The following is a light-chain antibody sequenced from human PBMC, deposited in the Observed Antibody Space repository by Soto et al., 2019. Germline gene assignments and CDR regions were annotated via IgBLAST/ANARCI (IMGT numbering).Light chain of an antibody. J-gene: IGLJ1*01. CDR1: SGDVGGYNY. CDR2: EVR. V-gene: IGLV2-14*01. CDR3: SSLTGSTPLYV. Sequence: QSVLTQPASLSGSPGQSITISCTGTSGDVGGYNYVSWYQQHPGKAPKLMIYEVRNRPSGVSNRFSGSKSGNTASLTISGLQAEDEADYYCSSLTGSTPLYVFGTGTKVNVL.